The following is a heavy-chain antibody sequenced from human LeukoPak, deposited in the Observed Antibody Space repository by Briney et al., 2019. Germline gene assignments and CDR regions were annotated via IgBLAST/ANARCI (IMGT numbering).Heavy chain of an antibody. V-gene: IGHV1-18*01. CDR1: RYTFTSHV. J-gene: IGHJ4*02. D-gene: IGHD3-22*01. CDR2: ISAYKGNT. CDR3: ARDLRKNYYYDSSGYSPFDY. Sequence: ASVKVSRKASRYTFTSHVISWVRPAPAQGGEWMGWISAYKGNTNYAQKLQGRVTMTTDTSTSTAYMELRSLRSDDTAVYYCARDLRKNYYYDSSGYSPFDYWGQGTLVTVSS.